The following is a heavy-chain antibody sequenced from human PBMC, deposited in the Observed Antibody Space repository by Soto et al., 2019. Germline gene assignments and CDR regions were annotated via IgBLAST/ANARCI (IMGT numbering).Heavy chain of an antibody. CDR1: GFTFSNAW. D-gene: IGHD3-3*01. V-gene: IGHV3-15*01. J-gene: IGHJ4*02. CDR3: TTASTIFGVVTDY. Sequence: EVQLVESGGGLVKPGGSLRLSCAASGFTFSNAWMSWVRQAPGKGLEWVGRIKSKTDGGTTDYAAPVKGRFTISRDDSKNTLYLQINSLKTEDTAVYYCTTASTIFGVVTDYWGQGTLVTVSS. CDR2: IKSKTDGGTT.